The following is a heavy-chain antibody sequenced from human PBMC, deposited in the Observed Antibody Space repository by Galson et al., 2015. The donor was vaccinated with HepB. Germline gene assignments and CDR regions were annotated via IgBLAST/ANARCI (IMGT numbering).Heavy chain of an antibody. CDR2: ISYDGSNK. CDR1: GFTFSSYG. V-gene: IGHV3-30*18. CDR3: AKDRGQWLVYYYYYMDV. J-gene: IGHJ6*03. D-gene: IGHD6-19*01. Sequence: SLRLSCAASGFTFSSYGMHWVRQAPGKGLEWVAVISYDGSNKYYADSVKGRFTISRDNSKNTLYLQMNSLRAEDTAVYYCAKDRGQWLVYYYYYMDVWGKGTTVTVSS.